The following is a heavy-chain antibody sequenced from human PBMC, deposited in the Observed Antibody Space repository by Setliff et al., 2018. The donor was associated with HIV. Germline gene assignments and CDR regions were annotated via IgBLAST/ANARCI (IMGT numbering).Heavy chain of an antibody. CDR1: GYTFTSYG. V-gene: IGHV1-18*01. D-gene: IGHD6-13*01. CDR3: AGGCEAAAKAARRCYYYYYMDV. J-gene: IGHJ6*03. Sequence: ASVKVSCKASGYTFTSYGISWVRQAPGQGLEWMGWISAYNGNTNYAQKLQGRVTMTTDTSTSTAYMELRSLRSDDTAVYYCAGGCEAAAKAARRCYYYYYMDVWGKGTTVTVSS. CDR2: ISAYNGNT.